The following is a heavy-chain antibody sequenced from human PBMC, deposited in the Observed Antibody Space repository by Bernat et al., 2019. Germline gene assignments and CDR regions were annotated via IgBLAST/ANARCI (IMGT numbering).Heavy chain of an antibody. CDR3: ARAIVRGEYYFDY. CDR2: ISAYNGNT. V-gene: IGHV1-18*01. CDR1: GYTFTTFG. D-gene: IGHD2-21*01. Sequence: QVQLVQSGAEVKKPGASVKVSCKASGYTFTTFGLSWVRQVPGQGLEWMGWISAYNGNTNYAQKLQDRVTMTTDTSTNTAYMELRSLRSDDTAVYYCARAIVRGEYYFDYWRQGTLVTVSS. J-gene: IGHJ4*02.